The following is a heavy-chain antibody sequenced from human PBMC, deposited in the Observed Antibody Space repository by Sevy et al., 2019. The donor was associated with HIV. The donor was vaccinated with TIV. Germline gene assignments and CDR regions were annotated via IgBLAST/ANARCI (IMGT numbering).Heavy chain of an antibody. Sequence: GGSLRLSCVVSGLTFSSDSMNWVRRAPGKGLEWLAYISRSSRTIYYADSVEGRFTISRDNDKKSVFLQMNNLRDEDSATYYCARDVDTPFVRSFDSWGQGTLVTVSS. D-gene: IGHD5-18*01. CDR1: GLTFSSDS. CDR2: ISRSSRTI. V-gene: IGHV3-48*02. CDR3: ARDVDTPFVRSFDS. J-gene: IGHJ4*02.